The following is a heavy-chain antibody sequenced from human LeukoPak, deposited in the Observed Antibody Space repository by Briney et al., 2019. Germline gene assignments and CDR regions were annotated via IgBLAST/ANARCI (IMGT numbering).Heavy chain of an antibody. CDR2: IIPIFGTA. CDR1: GGTFSSYA. V-gene: IGHV1-69*06. J-gene: IGHJ4*02. CDR3: ARGRLSRNFDY. Sequence: ASVKVSCKASGGTFSSYAISWVRQAPGQGLEWMGGIIPIFGTANYAQKFQGRVTITADKSTSTAYMELSSLRSEDTAVYYCARGRLSRNFDYWGQGTLVTVSS.